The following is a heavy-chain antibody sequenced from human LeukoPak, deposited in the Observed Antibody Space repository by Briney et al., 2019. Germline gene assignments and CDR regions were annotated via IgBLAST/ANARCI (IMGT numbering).Heavy chain of an antibody. V-gene: IGHV3-66*01. CDR3: ARVLPAAGTLGY. CDR1: GFAVSNNY. J-gene: IGHJ4*02. Sequence: PGGSLRLSCAASGFAVSNNYMSWVRQAPGKGLEWVSIIYGGGSTYYADSVKGRFTISRDNSKNTLYLQMNSLRAEDTAVYYCARVLPAAGTLGYWGQGTLVTVSS. D-gene: IGHD6-13*01. CDR2: IYGGGST.